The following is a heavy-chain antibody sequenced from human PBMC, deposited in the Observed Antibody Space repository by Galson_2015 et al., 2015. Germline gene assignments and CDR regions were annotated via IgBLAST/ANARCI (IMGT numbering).Heavy chain of an antibody. J-gene: IGHJ6*02. V-gene: IGHV6-1*01. CDR2: TYYRSKWYN. CDR3: ARRAGVADYYYYGMDL. CDR1: GDSVSSNSAA. D-gene: IGHD6-19*01. Sequence: CAISGDSVSSNSAAWNWIRQSPSRGLEWLGRTYYRSKWYNDYAVSVKSRITINPDTSKNQFSLQLNSVTPEDTAVYYCARRAGVADYYYYGMDLWGQGNPGHRLL.